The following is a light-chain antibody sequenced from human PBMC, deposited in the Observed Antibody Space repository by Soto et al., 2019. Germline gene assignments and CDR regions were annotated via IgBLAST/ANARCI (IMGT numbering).Light chain of an antibody. CDR2: DVS. CDR3: SSYTSSSTPLYV. V-gene: IGLV2-14*01. CDR1: SRDVIGYNY. Sequence: SVLTYPGSVAGSPGASINLFCNGTSRDVIGYNYVSWYQQHPGKAPKLMIYDVSNRPSGVSNRFSGSKSGNTASLTISGLQAEDEADYYCSSYTSSSTPLYVFGTGTKVTVL. J-gene: IGLJ1*01.